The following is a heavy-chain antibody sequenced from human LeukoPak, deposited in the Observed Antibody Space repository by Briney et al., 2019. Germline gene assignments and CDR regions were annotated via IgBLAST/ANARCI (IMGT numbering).Heavy chain of an antibody. D-gene: IGHD2-2*01. J-gene: IGHJ5*02. CDR2: ISSSGNTI. CDR1: RFTFRSYE. CDR3: ARAPSAANVLWFDP. V-gene: IGHV3-48*03. Sequence: GGSLRLSCAASRFTFRSYEMNWVRQAPGKGLEWVSYISSSGNTIYYADSMKGRFTISRDNAKNSLYLQMNSLRAEDTAVYYCARAPSAANVLWFDPWGQGTLVTVSS.